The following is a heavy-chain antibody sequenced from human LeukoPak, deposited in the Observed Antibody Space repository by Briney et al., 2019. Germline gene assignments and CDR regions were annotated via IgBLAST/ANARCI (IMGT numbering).Heavy chain of an antibody. D-gene: IGHD3-10*01. CDR2: INAGNGNT. CDR3: ARESPSGNAYYYGSGSYYRFDAFDI. V-gene: IGHV1-3*01. Sequence: ASVKVPCKASGYTFTSYAMHWVRQAPGQRLEWMGWINAGNGNTKYSQKFQGRVTITRDTSASTAYMELSSLRSEDTAVYYCARESPSGNAYYYGSGSYYRFDAFDIWGQGTMVTVSS. CDR1: GYTFTSYA. J-gene: IGHJ3*02.